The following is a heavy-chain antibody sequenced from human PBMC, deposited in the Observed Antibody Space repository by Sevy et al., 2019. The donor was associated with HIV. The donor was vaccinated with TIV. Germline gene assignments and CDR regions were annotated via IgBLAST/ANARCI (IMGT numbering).Heavy chain of an antibody. CDR3: ARVLLRLGELSSMDS. V-gene: IGHV4-38-2*02. J-gene: IGHJ4*02. CDR1: GFSISSGYF. Sequence: SETLSLTCSVSGFSISSGYFWGWVRQPPGKGLEWIGSIYLTGTTYYNPSLKRRVTISVDTSKNQISLRLSSVTAADAAVYQCARVLLRLGELSSMDSWGQGTPVTVSS. CDR2: IYLTGTT. D-gene: IGHD3-16*02.